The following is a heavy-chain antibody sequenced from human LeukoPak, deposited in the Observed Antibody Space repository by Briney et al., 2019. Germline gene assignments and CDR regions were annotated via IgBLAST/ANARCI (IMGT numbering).Heavy chain of an antibody. Sequence: SETLSLTCAVSGGSISSSNWWSWVRQPPGKGLEWIGEIYHSGSTNYNPSLKSRVTISVDTSKNQFSLKLSSVTAADTAVYYCARDPPPPPAVAEADANGVLDYWGQGTLVTVSS. CDR2: IYHSGST. V-gene: IGHV4-4*02. J-gene: IGHJ4*02. CDR3: ARDPPPPPAVAEADANGVLDY. D-gene: IGHD6-19*01. CDR1: GGSISSSNW.